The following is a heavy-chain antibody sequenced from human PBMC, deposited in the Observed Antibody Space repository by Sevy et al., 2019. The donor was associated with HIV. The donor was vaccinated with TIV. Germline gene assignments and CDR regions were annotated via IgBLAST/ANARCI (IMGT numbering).Heavy chain of an antibody. CDR3: ARGLSVVATRGVWFDP. D-gene: IGHD5-12*01. J-gene: IGHJ5*02. CDR1: GYTFSSYG. V-gene: IGHV1-18*01. CDR2: ISNYNSNR. Sequence: ASVKVSCKASGYTFSSYGISWVRQAPGQGLEWMGWISNYNSNRKSAQKFQDRVIMTTDTSTSTAYLELTNLRKDDTAVYYCARGLSVVATRGVWFDPRGPGTLVTVSS.